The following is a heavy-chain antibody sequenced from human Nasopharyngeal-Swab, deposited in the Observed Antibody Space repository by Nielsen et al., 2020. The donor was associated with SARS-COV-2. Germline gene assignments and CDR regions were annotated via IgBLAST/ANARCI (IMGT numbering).Heavy chain of an antibody. D-gene: IGHD3-10*01. CDR3: ARDRGDLRKYYFDY. Sequence: SETLSLTCTVSGASVSSGTYYWSWIRQPPGKGLEWNGYLYYSGNTHYNPSLESRVTMSVDTSNNQFSLILSSVTAADTAVYYCARDRGDLRKYYFDYWGRGTLVTVSS. CDR1: GASVSSGTYY. CDR2: LYYSGNT. J-gene: IGHJ4*02. V-gene: IGHV4-61*01.